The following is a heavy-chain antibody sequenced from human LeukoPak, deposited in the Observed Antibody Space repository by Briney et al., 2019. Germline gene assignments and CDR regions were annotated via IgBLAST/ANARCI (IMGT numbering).Heavy chain of an antibody. CDR2: ISSSGSTI. J-gene: IGHJ4*02. CDR1: GFTFSSYA. Sequence: PGGSLRLSCAASGFTFSSYAMHWVRQAPGKGLEWVSYISSSGSTIYYADSVKGRFTISRDNAKNSLYLQMNSLRAEDTAVYYCARSGYCSSTSCRPRPPLYWGQGTLVTVSS. V-gene: IGHV3-48*03. D-gene: IGHD2-2*01. CDR3: ARSGYCSSTSCRPRPPLY.